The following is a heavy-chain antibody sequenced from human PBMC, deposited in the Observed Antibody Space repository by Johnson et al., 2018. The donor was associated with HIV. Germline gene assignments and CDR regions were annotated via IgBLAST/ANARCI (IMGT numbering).Heavy chain of an antibody. Sequence: VQLVESGGGVVQPGRSLRLSCAASGFTFSTYGMHWVRQAPGKGLEWVALIWYDGSNKYYADSVKGRFTISRDNSKNTLYLQMNSLRAEDTAVFYCAKIVATSDDVFDIWGQGTKVTVSS. CDR2: IWYDGSNK. J-gene: IGHJ3*02. CDR1: GFTFSTYG. D-gene: IGHD5-12*01. V-gene: IGHV3-33*06. CDR3: AKIVATSDDVFDI.